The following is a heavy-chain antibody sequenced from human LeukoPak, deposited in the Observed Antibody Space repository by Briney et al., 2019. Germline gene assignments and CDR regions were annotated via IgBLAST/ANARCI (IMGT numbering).Heavy chain of an antibody. V-gene: IGHV4-39*07. CDR2: IYYSGST. D-gene: IGHD6-13*01. J-gene: IGHJ5*02. CDR3: VCTVAAGTPQSGNNWFDP. Sequence: SETLSLTCTVSGASISSTSHYWGWIRQPPGKGLEWIGSIYYSGSTYYNTSLKSRVTISVDTSKNQFSLKLSSVTAADTAVYYCVCTVAAGTPQSGNNWFDPWGQGTLVTVSS. CDR1: GASISSTSHY.